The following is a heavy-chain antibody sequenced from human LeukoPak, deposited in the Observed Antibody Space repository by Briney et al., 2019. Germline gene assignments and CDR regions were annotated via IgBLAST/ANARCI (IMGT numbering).Heavy chain of an antibody. D-gene: IGHD2-15*01. CDR3: ARDRSNNDY. Sequence: GASVKVSCKVSGYTLTELSMHWVRQAPGKGLERMGGFDPEDGETIYAQKFQGRVTMTRDFSTNTVYMELRRLRSDDTGVYYCARDRSNNDYWGQGTLVTVSS. CDR1: GYTLTELS. J-gene: IGHJ4*02. V-gene: IGHV1-24*01. CDR2: FDPEDGET.